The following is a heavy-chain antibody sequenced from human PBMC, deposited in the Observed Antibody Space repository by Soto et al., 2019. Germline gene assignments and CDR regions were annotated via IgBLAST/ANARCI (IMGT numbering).Heavy chain of an antibody. J-gene: IGHJ4*02. D-gene: IGHD3-10*01. Sequence: GGSLRLSCAASGFTFSSYSMNWVRQAPGKGLEWVSSISSSSSYIYYADSVKGRFTISRDNAKNSLYLQMNSLRAEDTAVYYCARVRYYYGSGSYCFDYWGQGTLVTVSS. V-gene: IGHV3-21*01. CDR1: GFTFSSYS. CDR2: ISSSSSYI. CDR3: ARVRYYYGSGSYCFDY.